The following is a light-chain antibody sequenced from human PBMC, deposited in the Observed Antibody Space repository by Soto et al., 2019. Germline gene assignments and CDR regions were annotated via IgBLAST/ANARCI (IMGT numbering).Light chain of an antibody. CDR2: LGS. CDR1: QSLLHSNGYNY. J-gene: IGKJ1*01. Sequence: DIVRTQSPLSLPVTPGEPASVSCTSNQSLLHSNGYNYLDWYLQKPGQSPQLLIYLGSNRSSGVPDRFSGSGSATDFTLKISRVEAEDVGVYYCMQALQTPWTFGQGTKVDIK. CDR3: MQALQTPWT. V-gene: IGKV2-28*01.